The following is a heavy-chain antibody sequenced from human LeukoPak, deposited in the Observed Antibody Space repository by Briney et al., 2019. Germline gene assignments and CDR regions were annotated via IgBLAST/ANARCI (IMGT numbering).Heavy chain of an antibody. J-gene: IGHJ5*02. Sequence: SETLSLTCTVSGGSISSYYWSWIRQPAGKGLEWIGRIYTSGSTNYNPSLKSRVTMSVDTSKDQFSLKLSSVPAADTAVYYCAREVPVLRSFEWLFLGGKNWFDPWGQGTLVTVSS. D-gene: IGHD3-3*01. CDR2: IYTSGST. V-gene: IGHV4-4*07. CDR1: GGSISSYY. CDR3: AREVPVLRSFEWLFLGGKNWFDP.